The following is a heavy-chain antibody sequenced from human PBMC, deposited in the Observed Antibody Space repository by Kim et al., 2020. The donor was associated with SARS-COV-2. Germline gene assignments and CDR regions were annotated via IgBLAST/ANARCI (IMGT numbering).Heavy chain of an antibody. Sequence: ASVKVSCKASGYTFTTYALYWVRQAPGQSLEWMGWINAGNGNTRYSQKFQGRVTITRDTSASTVYMELSSLRSEDTAVYYCAGEGHSSGSLGFDNWGLGTLVTVSS. V-gene: IGHV1-3*01. CDR3: AGEGHSSGSLGFDN. D-gene: IGHD6-19*01. CDR2: INAGNGNT. J-gene: IGHJ4*02. CDR1: GYTFTTYA.